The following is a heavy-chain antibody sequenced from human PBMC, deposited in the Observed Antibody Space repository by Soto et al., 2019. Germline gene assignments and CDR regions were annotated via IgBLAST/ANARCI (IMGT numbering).Heavy chain of an antibody. CDR1: GYTITAYY. CDR3: ARDDYGIYPY. CDR2: IDPRSGGT. V-gene: IGHV1-2*02. D-gene: IGHD1-26*01. J-gene: IGHJ4*02. Sequence: QVQLVQSGTEVKKPGASVKVSCKASGYTITAYYIHWVRQAPGQGLEWMGWIDPRSGGTVYAQNFQGRVTMTRDTSIITVYMDLSGLRSDDTALYYCARDDYGIYPYWGQGTLVTVSS.